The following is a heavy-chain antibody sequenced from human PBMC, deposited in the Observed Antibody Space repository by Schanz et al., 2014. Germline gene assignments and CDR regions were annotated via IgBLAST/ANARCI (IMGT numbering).Heavy chain of an antibody. V-gene: IGHV3-23*04. J-gene: IGHJ5*01. D-gene: IGHD2-15*01. CDR3: AKDKQGSRSDDS. CDR1: GFTFSSYT. CDR2: ISDSGDST. Sequence: VYLVESGGDLVKPGGSLRLSCAASGFTFSSYTMNWVRQAPGKGLEWVSDISDSGDSTHYADSVKGRFTISRDTPKNTLYVQMNSLRADDTAVYYCAKDKQGSRSDDSWGQGTLVTVSS.